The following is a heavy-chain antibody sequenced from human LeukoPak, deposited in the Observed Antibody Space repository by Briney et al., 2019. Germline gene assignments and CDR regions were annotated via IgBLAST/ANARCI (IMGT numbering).Heavy chain of an antibody. CDR2: INHSGST. V-gene: IGHV4-34*01. CDR1: GGSFSGYY. J-gene: IGHJ4*02. CDR3: ARVKPYYGYSYGLAFDY. Sequence: SETLSLTCAVYGGSFSGYYWSWIRQPPGKGLEWIGEINHSGSTNYNPSLKSRVTISVGTSRNQFSLKLSSVTAADTAVYYCARVKPYYGYSYGLAFDYWGQGTLVTVSS. D-gene: IGHD5-18*01.